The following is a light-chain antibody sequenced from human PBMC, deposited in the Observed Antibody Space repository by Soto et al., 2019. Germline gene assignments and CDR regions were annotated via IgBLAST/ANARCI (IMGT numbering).Light chain of an antibody. Sequence: EILLTQSPGTLSLSLWEIATLSCRAIQSVSSSYLAWYQQKPGQAPRLLIYGASSRATGIPDRFSGSGSGTDFTLTISSLEPEDFGVYYCQQRWHWPSNTFGQGTRLEI. J-gene: IGKJ5*01. CDR1: QSVSSSY. CDR2: GAS. CDR3: QQRWHWPSNT. V-gene: IGKV3D-20*02.